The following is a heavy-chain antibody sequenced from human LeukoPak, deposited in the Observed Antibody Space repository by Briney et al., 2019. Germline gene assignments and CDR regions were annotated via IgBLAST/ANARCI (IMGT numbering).Heavy chain of an antibody. J-gene: IGHJ4*01. CDR1: GGSISSSSYY. V-gene: IGHV4-39*07. CDR2: VYYSGST. Sequence: PSETLSLTCTVSGGSISSSSYYWGWIRQPPGKGLEWIGSVYYSGSTYYNPSLKSRVTISVDTSKNQFSLKLSSVTAADTAVYYCARAAPSGQPDYWGQEPWSPSPQ. D-gene: IGHD2-15*01. CDR3: ARAAPSGQPDY.